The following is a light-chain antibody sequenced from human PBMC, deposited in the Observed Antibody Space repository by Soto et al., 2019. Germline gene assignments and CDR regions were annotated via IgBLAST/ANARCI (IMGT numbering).Light chain of an antibody. J-gene: IGKJ1*01. CDR3: QQYNSYWT. V-gene: IGKV1-5*01. CDR1: QSISSG. CDR2: DAS. Sequence: DSPITQSPSTLSASVGARFTIPCRASQSISSGLAWYQQKPGKATKLLIYDASTLESGVPSRFSGSGSETEFTLTSSSLQADDFATYCCQQYNSYWTFGQGTKVEIK.